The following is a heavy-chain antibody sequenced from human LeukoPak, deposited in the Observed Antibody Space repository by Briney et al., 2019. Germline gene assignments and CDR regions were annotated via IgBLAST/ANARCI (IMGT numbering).Heavy chain of an antibody. CDR2: ITGAGRT. CDR3: AKDTMVTAIGGFDY. Sequence: PGGSLRLSCAASGFIFSNYAMSWVRQTPGKGLEWVSSITGAGRTYYADSVKGRFTISRDNSKNTLYLQMNSLRAEDTAVYYCAKDTMVTAIGGFDYWGQGTLATVSS. J-gene: IGHJ4*02. CDR1: GFIFSNYA. V-gene: IGHV3-23*01. D-gene: IGHD2-21*02.